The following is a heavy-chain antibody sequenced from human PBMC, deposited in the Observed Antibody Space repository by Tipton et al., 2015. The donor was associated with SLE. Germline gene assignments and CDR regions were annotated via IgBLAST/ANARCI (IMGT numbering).Heavy chain of an antibody. CDR1: GFTFSSYG. J-gene: IGHJ3*02. D-gene: IGHD3-22*01. CDR3: AKRYDSSGYLAFDI. V-gene: IGHV3-30*18. Sequence: QLVQSGGGLVQPGRSLRLSCAASGFTFSSYGMHWVRQAPGKGLEWVAVIWYDGSNKYYADSVKGRFTISRDNSKNTLYLQMNSLRAEDTAVYYCAKRYDSSGYLAFDIWGQGTMVTVSS. CDR2: IWYDGSNK.